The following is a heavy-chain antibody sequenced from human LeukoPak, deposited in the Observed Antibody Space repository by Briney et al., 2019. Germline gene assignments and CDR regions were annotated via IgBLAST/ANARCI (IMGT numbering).Heavy chain of an antibody. CDR1: GFTFSSYG. CDR2: IWYDGSNK. CDR3: AKRLFNYDSSGLNY. Sequence: GGSLRLSCAASGFTFSSYGMYWVRQAPGKGLEWVTNIWYDGSNKYYADSVKGRFTISRDNSKNTLYLQMNSLRAEDTAVYYCAKRLFNYDSSGLNYWGQGTLVTVSS. V-gene: IGHV3-33*06. J-gene: IGHJ4*02. D-gene: IGHD3-22*01.